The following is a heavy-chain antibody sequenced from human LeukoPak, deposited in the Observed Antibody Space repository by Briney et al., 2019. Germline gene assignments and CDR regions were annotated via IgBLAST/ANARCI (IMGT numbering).Heavy chain of an antibody. CDR2: INPSGGST. J-gene: IGHJ6*03. D-gene: IGHD1-26*01. V-gene: IGHV1-46*01. CDR1: GYTFTSYY. CDR3: ARDLAPVGYYYYYYMDV. Sequence: ASVKVSCKASGYTFTSYYMHWVRQAPGQGLEWMGLINPSGGSTSYAQKFQGRVTMTRDTSTSTVYMELSSLRSEDTAVYYCARDLAPVGYYYYYYMDVWGKGTTVTVSS.